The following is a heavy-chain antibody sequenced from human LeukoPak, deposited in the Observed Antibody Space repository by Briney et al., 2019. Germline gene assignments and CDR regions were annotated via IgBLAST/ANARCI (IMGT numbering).Heavy chain of an antibody. D-gene: IGHD3-22*01. J-gene: IGHJ5*02. Sequence: PSETLSPTCTVSGGSISSGDYYWSWIRQPPGKGLEWIGYMYYSGSTYYNPSLKSRVTISVDTSKNQFSLKLSSVTAGDTAVYYCARPYYYDSRIDPWGQGTLVTVSS. CDR1: GGSISSGDYY. CDR2: MYYSGST. CDR3: ARPYYYDSRIDP. V-gene: IGHV4-30-4*01.